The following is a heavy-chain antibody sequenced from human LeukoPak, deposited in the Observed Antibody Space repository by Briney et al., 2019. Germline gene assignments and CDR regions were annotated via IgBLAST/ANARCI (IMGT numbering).Heavy chain of an antibody. D-gene: IGHD3-10*01. CDR2: IYRGDSDT. Sequence: GESLKISCKGSGYNFSTYWIAWVRQMPGKGLEWMGIIYRGDSDTRNSPSFQGQVIISADESISTAYLQWSGLKASDTAVYYCARLRWPRGGRSSFDYWGQGALVTVSS. J-gene: IGHJ4*02. V-gene: IGHV5-51*01. CDR3: ARLRWPRGGRSSFDY. CDR1: GYNFSTYW.